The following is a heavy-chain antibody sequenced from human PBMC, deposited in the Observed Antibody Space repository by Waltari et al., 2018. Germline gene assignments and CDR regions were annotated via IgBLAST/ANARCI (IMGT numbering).Heavy chain of an antibody. CDR3: AHSSATPVLAVFAFDI. Sequence: QITLKESGPTLVKPTQTLTLTCTFSGFSLSTSGVGVGWIRPPPGKALEWLALIYWNDDKRYSPSLKSRLTITKDTSKNQVVLTMTNMDPVDTATYYCAHSSATPVLAVFAFDIWGQGTMVTVSS. J-gene: IGHJ3*02. CDR1: GFSLSTSGVG. D-gene: IGHD2-8*01. CDR2: IYWNDDK. V-gene: IGHV2-5*01.